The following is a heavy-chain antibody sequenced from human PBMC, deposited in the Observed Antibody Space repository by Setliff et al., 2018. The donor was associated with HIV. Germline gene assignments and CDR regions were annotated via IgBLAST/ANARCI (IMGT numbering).Heavy chain of an antibody. CDR3: ARPIAAAGLFDS. V-gene: IGHV3-7*01. Sequence: QPGGSLRLSCAASGFTFSSHAMSWVRQAPGKGLEWVANIKQDGSEKYYVDSVKGRFTISRDNAKNSLYLQMNSLRAEDTAVYYCARPIAAAGLFDSWGQGTLVTVSS. J-gene: IGHJ4*02. CDR1: GFTFSSHA. D-gene: IGHD6-13*01. CDR2: IKQDGSEK.